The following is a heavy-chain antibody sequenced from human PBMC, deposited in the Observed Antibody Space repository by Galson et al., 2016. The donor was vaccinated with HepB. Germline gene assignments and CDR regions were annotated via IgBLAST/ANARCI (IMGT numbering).Heavy chain of an antibody. CDR1: GGTFSSYA. Sequence: SVKVSCKASGGTFSSYATSWVRQAPGQGLEWMGGIIPILGIANYAQKFQGRVTITADKSTSTAYTELSSLRSEDTAVYYCARDHSPHYSDSSDFYGDAFDIWGQGTMVTVSS. CDR2: IIPILGIA. CDR3: ARDHSPHYSDSSDFYGDAFDI. V-gene: IGHV1-69*10. J-gene: IGHJ3*02. D-gene: IGHD3-22*01.